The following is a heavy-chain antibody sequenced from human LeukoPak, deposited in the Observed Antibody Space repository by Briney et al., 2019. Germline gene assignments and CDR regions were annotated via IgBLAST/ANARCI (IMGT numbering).Heavy chain of an antibody. CDR3: ASCRDGYDYFSY. Sequence: PGGSLRLSCAASGFTVSSSYMSWVRQAPGKGLEWVSVIYSAGNTYYADSVKGRFTISRDNSNNTLYLQMNSLRAEDTAVYYCASCRDGYDYFSYWGQGTLVTVSS. J-gene: IGHJ4*02. CDR2: IYSAGNT. V-gene: IGHV3-53*01. D-gene: IGHD5-24*01. CDR1: GFTVSSSY.